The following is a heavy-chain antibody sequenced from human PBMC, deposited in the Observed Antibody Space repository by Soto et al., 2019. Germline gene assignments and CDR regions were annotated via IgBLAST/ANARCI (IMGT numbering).Heavy chain of an antibody. CDR1: GFTFSSYA. D-gene: IGHD6-19*01. CDR3: AREPLFTVAGTTIYYYYGMDV. V-gene: IGHV3-30-3*01. J-gene: IGHJ6*02. CDR2: ISYDGSNK. Sequence: PGGSLRLSCAASGFTFSSYAMHWVRQAPGKGLEWVAVISYDGSNKYYADSVKGRFTISRDNSKNTLYLQMNSLRAEDTAVYYCAREPLFTVAGTTIYYYYGMDVWGQGTTVTVSS.